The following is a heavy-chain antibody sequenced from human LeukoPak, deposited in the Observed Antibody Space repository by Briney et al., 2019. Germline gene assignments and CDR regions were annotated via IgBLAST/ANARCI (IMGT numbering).Heavy chain of an antibody. J-gene: IGHJ4*02. D-gene: IGHD1-26*01. Sequence: SETLSLTCTVSGGSISSYYWSWIRQPAGKGLEWIGRIYTSGSTNYNPSLKSRVTMSVDTSKNQFSLKLGSVTAADTAVYYCASGSRSYGFDYWGQGTLVTVSS. CDR1: GGSISSYY. CDR3: ASGSRSYGFDY. CDR2: IYTSGST. V-gene: IGHV4-4*07.